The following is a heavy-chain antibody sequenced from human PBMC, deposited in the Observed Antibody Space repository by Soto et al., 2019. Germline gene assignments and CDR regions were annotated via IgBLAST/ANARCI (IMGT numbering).Heavy chain of an antibody. CDR2: INPATGAA. Sequence: QLHLVQSGAVVKKPGASVTVSCSASGYPVTAYYMHWVRQAPGRGLEWMGGINPATGAAKYTQTFPGRVTMPRDTAKGTVFQELGGLTFEGTARFFLGRGGGVGVAGSAAFEMWGQGTLVTVSS. D-gene: IGHD3-3*01. CDR1: GYPVTAYY. CDR3: GRGGGVGVAGSAAFEM. J-gene: IGHJ3*02. V-gene: IGHV1-2*02.